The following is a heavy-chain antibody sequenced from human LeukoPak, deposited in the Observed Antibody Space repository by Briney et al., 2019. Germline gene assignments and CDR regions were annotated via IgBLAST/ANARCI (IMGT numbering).Heavy chain of an antibody. D-gene: IGHD3-3*01. CDR3: ARDFWSDHSWFDP. CDR2: IYYSGNT. CDR1: GGSFSSNY. Sequence: PSETLSLTCTVSGGSFSSNYWGWIRQSPGKGLEWIGSIYYSGNTYYNPSLKSRVTMSVDTSKNHSYLRLTSVTAADTAVYYCARDFWSDHSWFDPWGQGTLVTVSS. J-gene: IGHJ5*02. V-gene: IGHV4-39*07.